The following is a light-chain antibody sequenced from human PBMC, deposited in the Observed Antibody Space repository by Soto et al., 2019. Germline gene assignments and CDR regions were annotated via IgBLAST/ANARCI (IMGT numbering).Light chain of an antibody. CDR3: AAWDDSLSGWV. CDR1: SSNIGSTY. Sequence: QSVLTQPPSASGTPGQRVTISCSGSSSNIGSTYVYWYQHFPGTAPKLLIYRNNQRPSGVPDRFSGSKSGTSASLAISGLRSEDEADYHCAAWDDSLSGWVFGGGTKLTVL. J-gene: IGLJ3*02. CDR2: RNN. V-gene: IGLV1-47*01.